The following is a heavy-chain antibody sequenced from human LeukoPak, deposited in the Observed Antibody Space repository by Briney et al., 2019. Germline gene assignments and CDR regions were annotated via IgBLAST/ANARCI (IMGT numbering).Heavy chain of an antibody. CDR3: AKTTTGYSSGRFPGWPVDY. CDR2: IFGSGGST. D-gene: IGHD6-19*01. CDR1: GFTVSSYA. Sequence: GGSLRLSCAASGFTVSSYAMYWVRQAPGKGLEWGSGIFGSGGSTHYADSVKGRFTISRDNSKNTVYLQMNSLRAEDTAVYYCAKTTTGYSSGRFPGWPVDYWGQGTLVTVSS. J-gene: IGHJ4*02. V-gene: IGHV3-23*01.